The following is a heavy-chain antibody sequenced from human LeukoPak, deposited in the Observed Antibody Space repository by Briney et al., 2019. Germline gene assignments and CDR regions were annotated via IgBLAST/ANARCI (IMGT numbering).Heavy chain of an antibody. CDR3: ARGQGVAVAATPFDY. Sequence: SETLSLTCAVSGGSISSSNWWSWVRQPPGKGLEWIGEIYHSGSTNYNPSLKSRVTISVDTSKNQFSLKLSSVTAADTAVYYCARGQGVAVAATPFDYWGQGTLVTVSS. J-gene: IGHJ4*02. V-gene: IGHV4-4*02. CDR1: GGSISSSNW. D-gene: IGHD6-19*01. CDR2: IYHSGST.